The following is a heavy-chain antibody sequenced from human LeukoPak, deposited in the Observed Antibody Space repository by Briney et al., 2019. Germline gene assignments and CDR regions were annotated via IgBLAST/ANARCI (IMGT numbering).Heavy chain of an antibody. D-gene: IGHD6-19*01. CDR1: GLTFSSYE. CDR3: ARESIAVAGAPFDY. Sequence: GGSMRLSCAASGLTFSSYEMNWVRQAPGKGLEWVSYISSGSTIYDADSVKGRFTISRDNAKNSLYLQMNSLRAEDTAVYYCARESIAVAGAPFDYWGQGTLVTVSS. J-gene: IGHJ4*02. V-gene: IGHV3-48*03. CDR2: ISSGSTI.